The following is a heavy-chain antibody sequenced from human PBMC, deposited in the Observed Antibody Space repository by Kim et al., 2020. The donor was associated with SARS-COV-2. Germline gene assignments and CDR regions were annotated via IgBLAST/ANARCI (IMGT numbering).Heavy chain of an antibody. CDR2: STT. CDR3: ARGRQWLSG. Sequence: STTDYADSVKCRFTTSRDNAKNTLYLQMNSPKVDDTAIDYCARGRQWLSGGGQGTLVTVSS. D-gene: IGHD6-19*01. J-gene: IGHJ4*02. V-gene: IGHV3-74*01.